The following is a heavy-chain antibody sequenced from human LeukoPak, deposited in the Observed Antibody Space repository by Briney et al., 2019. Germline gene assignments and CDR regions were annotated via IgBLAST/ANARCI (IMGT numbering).Heavy chain of an antibody. V-gene: IGHV3-73*01. CDR3: TRHEGRELLGDY. CDR2: IRSKANSYAT. Sequence: GGSLRLSCAASGFTFSGSAMHWVRQASGKGLEWVGRIRSKANSYATAYAASVKGRFTISRDDSKNTAYLQMNNLKTEDTAVYYCTRHEGRELLGDYWGQGTLVTVSS. CDR1: GFTFSGSA. D-gene: IGHD1-26*01. J-gene: IGHJ4*02.